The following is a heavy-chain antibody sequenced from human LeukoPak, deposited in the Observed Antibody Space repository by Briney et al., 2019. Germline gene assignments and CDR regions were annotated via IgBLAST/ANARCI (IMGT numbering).Heavy chain of an antibody. Sequence: SSETLSLTCAVYGGSFSEYYWSWIRQPPGKGLEWIGDINHSGTTNYNPSLKRRVTISKETSKKQFSLKLSSVTAADTAVYYCARARMDVWGQGITVTVSS. V-gene: IGHV4-34*01. CDR3: ARARMDV. J-gene: IGHJ6*02. CDR1: GGSFSEYY. CDR2: INHSGTT.